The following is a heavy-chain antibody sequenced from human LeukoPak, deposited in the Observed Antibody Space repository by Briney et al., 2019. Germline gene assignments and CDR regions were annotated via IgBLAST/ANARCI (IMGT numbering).Heavy chain of an antibody. CDR2: INWSGTTI. D-gene: IGHD1-26*01. CDR3: ARNSPRGTYEGCYYGMDV. V-gene: IGHV3-48*03. Sequence: GGSLGLSCAASGFTFFSYEMNWVRQAPGKGLEWVSYINWSGTTIYYADSVKGRLTISRDNAKNSLYLQMNSLRAEDTAVYYCARNSPRGTYEGCYYGMDVWGQGTTVTVSS. CDR1: GFTFFSYE. J-gene: IGHJ6*02.